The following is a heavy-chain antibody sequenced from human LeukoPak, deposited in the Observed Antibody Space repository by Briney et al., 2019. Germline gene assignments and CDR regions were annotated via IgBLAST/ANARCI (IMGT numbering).Heavy chain of an antibody. CDR1: GGSFRGYY. CDR2: INHSGST. D-gene: IGHD3-10*01. V-gene: IGHV4-34*01. Sequence: SETLSLTCAVYGGSFRGYYWSWIRQPPGKGLEWIGEINHSGSTNYNPSLKSRVTISVDTSKNQFSLKLSSVTAADTAVYYCAREGYGSGTYGSLGMYWFDPWGQETLVTVSS. J-gene: IGHJ5*02. CDR3: AREGYGSGTYGSLGMYWFDP.